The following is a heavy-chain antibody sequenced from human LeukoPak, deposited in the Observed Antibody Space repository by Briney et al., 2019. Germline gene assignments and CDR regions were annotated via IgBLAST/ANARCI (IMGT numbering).Heavy chain of an antibody. CDR3: ARFQVGATGPLYY. Sequence: GASVPVSCKASGYTFTSYGINWVRQPPSQGLEGMGFISAYNGNTNYAQKLQGRVTMTTDTSTSTAYMELRSLRSDDTAVYYCARFQVGATGPLYYWGQGTLVTVSS. J-gene: IGHJ4*02. CDR2: ISAYNGNT. CDR1: GYTFTSYG. V-gene: IGHV1-18*01. D-gene: IGHD1-26*01.